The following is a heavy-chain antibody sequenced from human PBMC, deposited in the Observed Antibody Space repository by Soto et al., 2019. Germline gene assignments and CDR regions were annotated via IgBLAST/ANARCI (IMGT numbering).Heavy chain of an antibody. CDR1: GFPFSTSA. V-gene: IGHV3-23*01. J-gene: IGHJ6*02. Sequence: EVRLLESGGGLVQPGGSLRLSCAASGFPFSTSAMNWVRQSPGKGLEWISLISASSYVAYYAEAVKGRFTSARDNSKNVLYLEMKRLRVEDTAVYYCAKYSGSFPVFNGLSVWGQGITVIVSS. CDR2: ISASSYVA. CDR3: AKYSGSFPVFNGLSV. D-gene: IGHD1-26*01.